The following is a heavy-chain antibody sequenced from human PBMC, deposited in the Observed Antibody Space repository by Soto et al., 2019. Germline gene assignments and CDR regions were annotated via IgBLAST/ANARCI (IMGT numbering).Heavy chain of an antibody. CDR3: ARVRIRFLAIDY. V-gene: IGHV4-31*03. D-gene: IGHD3-3*01. Sequence: PSETLSLTCIVSGGSISSGGYYWSWIRQHPGKGLEWIGYIYYSGSTYYNPSLKSRVTISVDTSKNQFSLKLSSVTAADTAVYYCARVRIRFLAIDYWGQGTLVTVSS. CDR2: IYYSGST. J-gene: IGHJ4*02. CDR1: GGSISSGGYY.